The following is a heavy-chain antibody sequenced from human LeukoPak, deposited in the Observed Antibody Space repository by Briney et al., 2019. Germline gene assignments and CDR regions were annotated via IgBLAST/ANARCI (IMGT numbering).Heavy chain of an antibody. V-gene: IGHV1-46*01. CDR2: INPSTGSS. Sequence: ASVKVPCKASGYTFTRHYMHWVRQAPGQGLDWMGIINPSTGSSTYAQKFQGRVTMTWDTSTSTVYMELSSLRSEDTAVYYCARDFSRLYFFDYWGQGTLVTVSS. D-gene: IGHD3-3*02. J-gene: IGHJ4*02. CDR1: GYTFTRHY. CDR3: ARDFSRLYFFDY.